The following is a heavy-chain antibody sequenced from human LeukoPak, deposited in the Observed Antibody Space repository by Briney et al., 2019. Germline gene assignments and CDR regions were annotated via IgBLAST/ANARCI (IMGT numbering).Heavy chain of an antibody. CDR3: ARGPTVTFNYHYGMDV. CDR1: GFTFSDHY. V-gene: IGHV3-72*01. D-gene: IGHD4-17*01. Sequence: GGSLRLSCATSGFTFSDHYMDWVRQPPGKGLEWVARTRTKARDYTTEYAASGKGRFTVSRDGPMHSLYLQMNSLKTEDTAVYYCARGPTVTFNYHYGMDVWGQGTTVTVSS. J-gene: IGHJ6*02. CDR2: TRTKARDYTT.